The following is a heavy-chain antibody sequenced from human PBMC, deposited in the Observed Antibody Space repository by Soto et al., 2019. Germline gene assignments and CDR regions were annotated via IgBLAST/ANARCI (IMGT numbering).Heavy chain of an antibody. D-gene: IGHD3-10*01. V-gene: IGHV3-11*05. CDR3: ARARAMVRGDIDY. CDR1: GFTFSDYY. CDR2: ISSSSSYT. Sequence: QVQLVESGGGLVKPGGSLRLSCAASGFTFSDYYMSWIRQAPGKGLEWVSYISSSSSYTNYADSVKGRFTISRDNAKNSQYLQMNSLRAEDTAVYYCARARAMVRGDIDYWGQGTLVTVSS. J-gene: IGHJ4*02.